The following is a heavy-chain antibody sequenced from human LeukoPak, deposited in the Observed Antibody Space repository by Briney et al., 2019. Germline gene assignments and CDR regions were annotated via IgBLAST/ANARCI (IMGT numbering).Heavy chain of an antibody. J-gene: IGHJ3*02. CDR1: GGSISSGGYY. D-gene: IGHD4-17*01. V-gene: IGHV4-31*03. CDR2: IYYNGST. Sequence: PSETLSLTCTVSGGSISSGGYYCSSIRQHPGRGLECIGYIYYNGSTYNNPSLKTRVTVSVDTSQNQFSLNLSSVTAADTAVYYCGRGDGDTLGYAFDIWGQGTMVTVSS. CDR3: GRGDGDTLGYAFDI.